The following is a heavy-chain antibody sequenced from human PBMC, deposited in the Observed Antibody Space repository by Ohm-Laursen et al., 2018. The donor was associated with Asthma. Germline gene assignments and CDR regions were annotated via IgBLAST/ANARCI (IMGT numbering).Heavy chain of an antibody. CDR3: AREIIPASARIFDY. CDR1: GVSIYSGGYY. D-gene: IGHD6-13*01. Sequence: SQTLSLTCPVSGVSIYSGGYYWSWIRQHPGKGLEWIGYIYYSGITHYNPSLKSRVTISLDTSTNHFSLKLSFVTAADTAVYYCAREIIPASARIFDYWGQGTLVTVSS. J-gene: IGHJ4*02. V-gene: IGHV4-31*03. CDR2: IYYSGIT.